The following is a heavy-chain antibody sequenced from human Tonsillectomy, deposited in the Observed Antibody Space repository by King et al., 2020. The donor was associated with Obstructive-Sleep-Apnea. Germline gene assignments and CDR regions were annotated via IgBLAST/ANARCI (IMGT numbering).Heavy chain of an antibody. D-gene: IGHD5-12*01. Sequence: VQLVESGGGLVQPGGSLRLSCVASGFTFSQHWMSWVRQAPGKGLEWVANIKDDGSEKHYVDSVKGRFTISRDNAENSVYLQMNSLRAEDTAFYYCARDIESIVATTYFDYWGQGTLVTVSS. CDR1: GFTFSQHW. CDR2: IKDDGSEK. CDR3: ARDIESIVATTYFDY. V-gene: IGHV3-7*01. J-gene: IGHJ4*02.